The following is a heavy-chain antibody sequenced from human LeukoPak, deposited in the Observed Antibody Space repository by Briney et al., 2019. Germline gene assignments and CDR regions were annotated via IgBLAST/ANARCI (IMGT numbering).Heavy chain of an antibody. CDR1: GYHFTTYW. V-gene: IGHV5-51*01. CDR3: ARHLYYMDV. CDR2: IYPGDSDT. Sequence: GESLKISFQGSGYHFTTYWIGWVRPMPGKGLEWMGIIYPGDSDTRYSPSFQGQVTISADKSFSTAYLQWSSLKASDTAVYYCARHLYYMDVWGKGTTVTVSS. J-gene: IGHJ6*03.